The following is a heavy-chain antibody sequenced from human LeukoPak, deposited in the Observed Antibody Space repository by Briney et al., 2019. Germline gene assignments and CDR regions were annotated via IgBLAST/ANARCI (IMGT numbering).Heavy chain of an antibody. J-gene: IGHJ4*02. CDR3: AKDAYDYVWGSYRPFDY. CDR2: ISGSGGTT. CDR1: GFTFSSYA. V-gene: IGHV3-23*01. Sequence: GGSLRLSCTASGFTFSSYAMSWVRQAPGKGLELVSAISGSGGTTYYADSVKGRFTISRDNSKNTLYLQMNSLRAEDTAVYYCAKDAYDYVWGSYRPFDYWGQGTLVTVSS. D-gene: IGHD3-16*02.